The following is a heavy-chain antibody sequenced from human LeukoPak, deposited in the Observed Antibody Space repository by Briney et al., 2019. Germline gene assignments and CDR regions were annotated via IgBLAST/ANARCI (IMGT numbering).Heavy chain of an antibody. CDR3: ARDHQYRYGFDY. D-gene: IGHD5-18*01. CDR1: GFTFSSYT. CDR2: ISSSSSYI. V-gene: IGHV3-21*01. J-gene: IGHJ4*02. Sequence: PGGSLRLSCAASGFTFSSYTMNWVRQAPGKGLGWVSFISSSSSYIYYADSVKGRFTISRDNDKNSLYLQMNSLRAEDTAVYYCARDHQYRYGFDYWGQGTLVTVSS.